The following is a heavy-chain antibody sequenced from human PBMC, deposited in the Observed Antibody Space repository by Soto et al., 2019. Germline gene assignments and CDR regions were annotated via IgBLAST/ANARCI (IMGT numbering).Heavy chain of an antibody. CDR1: GGSFSGYY. Sequence: SETLSLTCAVYGGSFSGYYWSWIRQPPGKGLEWIGEINHSGSTNYNPSLKSRVTISVDTSKNQFSLKLSSVTAADTAVYYCARDGPISTIAVAGTPYSYFDYWGQGTLVTVSS. CDR2: INHSGST. V-gene: IGHV4-34*01. CDR3: ARDGPISTIAVAGTPYSYFDY. J-gene: IGHJ4*02. D-gene: IGHD6-19*01.